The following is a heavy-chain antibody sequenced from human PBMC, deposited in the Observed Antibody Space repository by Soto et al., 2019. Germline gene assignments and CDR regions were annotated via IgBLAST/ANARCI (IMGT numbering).Heavy chain of an antibody. Sequence: QVQLQESGPGLVKPSETLSLTCTVSGGSISSYYWSWIRQPPGKALEWIGLIYNSGSTTYNPSLNSRVTISIDTSKNQFSLELSSVTAADTAVYFCAREGPNSGSYYGIWNGMDVWGQGTTVTVSS. CDR1: GGSISSYY. CDR3: AREGPNSGSYYGIWNGMDV. V-gene: IGHV4-59*01. J-gene: IGHJ6*02. CDR2: IYNSGST. D-gene: IGHD1-26*01.